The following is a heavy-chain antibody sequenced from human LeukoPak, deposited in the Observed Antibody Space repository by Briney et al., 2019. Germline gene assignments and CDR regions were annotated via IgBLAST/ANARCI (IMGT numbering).Heavy chain of an antibody. D-gene: IGHD2-15*01. Sequence: QPGGSLRLSCAASGFTFSSYAMSWVRQAPGKGLEWVAVIWYDGSNKYYADSVKGRFTISRDNSKNTLYLQMNSLRAEDTAVYYCARSSSSGGSCSGYWGQGTLVTVSS. V-gene: IGHV3-33*08. CDR3: ARSSSSGGSCSGY. J-gene: IGHJ4*02. CDR1: GFTFSSYA. CDR2: IWYDGSNK.